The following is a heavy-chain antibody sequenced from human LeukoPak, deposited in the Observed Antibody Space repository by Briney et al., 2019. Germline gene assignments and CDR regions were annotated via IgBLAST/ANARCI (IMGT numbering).Heavy chain of an antibody. V-gene: IGHV3-23*01. CDR2: INGSGGST. J-gene: IGHJ4*02. D-gene: IGHD5-18*01. Sequence: GGSLRLSCAASGFTFSSYAMSWVRRAPGKGLEWVSDINGSGGSTYYADSVKGRFTISRDNSKNTLYLQMNSLRAEDTAVYYCAKRIQSAMATGYWGQGTLVTVSS. CDR1: GFTFSSYA. CDR3: AKRIQSAMATGY.